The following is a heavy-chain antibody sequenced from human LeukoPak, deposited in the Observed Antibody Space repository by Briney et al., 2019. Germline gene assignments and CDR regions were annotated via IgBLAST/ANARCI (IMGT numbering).Heavy chain of an antibody. D-gene: IGHD1-26*01. CDR1: GFTFDNFV. V-gene: IGHV3-23*01. J-gene: IGHJ4*02. CDR3: AKDIMDSGSYYDY. CDR2: ISDNGGST. Sequence: GGSLRLSCAASGFTFDNFVMTWVRQAPGKGLEWVSAISDNGGSTFYADSVKGRFTISRDNAKNSLYLQMNSLRAEDTALYYCAKDIMDSGSYYDYWGQGTLVTVSS.